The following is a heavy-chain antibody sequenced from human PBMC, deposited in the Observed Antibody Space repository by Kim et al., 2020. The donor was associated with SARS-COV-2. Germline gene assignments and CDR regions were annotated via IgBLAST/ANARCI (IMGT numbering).Heavy chain of an antibody. Sequence: SGPTLVNPTQTLTLTCTFSGFSLSTSGMCVSWIRQPPGKALEWLALIDWDDDKYYSTSLKTRLTISKDTSKNQVVLTMTNMDPVDTATYYCARIRNYGSGGWDWFDPWGQGTLVTVSS. CDR3: ARIRNYGSGGWDWFDP. CDR1: GFSLSTSGMC. D-gene: IGHD3-10*01. J-gene: IGHJ5*02. V-gene: IGHV2-70*01. CDR2: IDWDDDK.